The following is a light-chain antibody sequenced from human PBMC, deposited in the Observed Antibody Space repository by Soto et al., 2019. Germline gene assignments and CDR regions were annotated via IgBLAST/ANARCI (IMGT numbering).Light chain of an antibody. CDR1: SSNIGANYD. V-gene: IGLV1-40*01. J-gene: IGLJ3*02. Sequence: QSVLTQPPSVSGAPGQRVTISCTASSSNIGANYDVHWYQHLPGTAPKLLISGDSNRPSGVPDRFSGSKSGTSASLGITGLQAEDEADYYCQSYDSSLRGWVFGGGTKLTVL. CDR3: QSYDSSLRGWV. CDR2: GDS.